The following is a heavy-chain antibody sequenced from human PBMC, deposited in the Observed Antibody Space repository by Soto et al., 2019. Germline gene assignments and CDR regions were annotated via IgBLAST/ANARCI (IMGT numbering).Heavy chain of an antibody. Sequence: GASVKVSCKASGGTFSSYAIGWGRQAPGQGLEWMGGIIPIFGTANYAQKFQGRVTITADKSTSTAYMELSSLRSEDTAVYYCARMDILXXXYGMDVWGQGTTVTVSS. CDR3: ARMDILXXXYGMDV. D-gene: IGHD2-2*03. CDR1: GGTFSSYA. CDR2: IIPIFGTA. J-gene: IGHJ6*02. V-gene: IGHV1-69*06.